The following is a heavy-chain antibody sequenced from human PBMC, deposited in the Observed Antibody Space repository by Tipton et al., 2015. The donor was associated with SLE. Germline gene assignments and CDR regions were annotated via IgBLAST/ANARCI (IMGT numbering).Heavy chain of an antibody. V-gene: IGHV4-39*07. D-gene: IGHD6-6*01. CDR1: GGSISSGGYY. CDR2: INHSGST. CDR3: ARGWAYSSSPFYFDY. J-gene: IGHJ4*02. Sequence: TLSLTCTVSGGSISSGGYYWSWIRQPPGKGLEWIGEINHSGSTNYNPSLKSRVTISVDTSKNQFSLKLSSVTAADTAVYYCARGWAYSSSPFYFDYWGQGTLVTVSS.